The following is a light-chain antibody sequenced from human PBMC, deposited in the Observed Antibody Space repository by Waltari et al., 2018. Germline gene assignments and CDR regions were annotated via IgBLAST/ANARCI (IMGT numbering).Light chain of an antibody. CDR1: QSISSY. Sequence: EIQLTQSPSSMSASVGDRVTITCRASQSISSYLTWYQQKPGKAPKLLIYAASSLQSGVSSRFSGSGSGTDFTLTISSLQPEDFATYYCQQSYSTPPWTFGQGTKVEIK. CDR3: QQSYSTPPWT. J-gene: IGKJ1*01. CDR2: AAS. V-gene: IGKV1-39*01.